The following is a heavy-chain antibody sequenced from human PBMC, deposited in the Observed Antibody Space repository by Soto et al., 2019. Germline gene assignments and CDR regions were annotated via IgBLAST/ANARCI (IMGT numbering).Heavy chain of an antibody. V-gene: IGHV3-64*01. J-gene: IGHJ4*02. CDR3: ARGSDLWFGEFSMIDY. CDR2: ISSNGGST. CDR1: GFTFSSYA. D-gene: IGHD3-10*01. Sequence: GGSLRLSCAASGFTFSSYAMHWVRQAPGKGLEYVSAISSNGGSTYYANSVKGRFTISRDNSKNTLYVQMGSLRAEDMAVYYCARGSDLWFGEFSMIDYWGQGTLVTVSS.